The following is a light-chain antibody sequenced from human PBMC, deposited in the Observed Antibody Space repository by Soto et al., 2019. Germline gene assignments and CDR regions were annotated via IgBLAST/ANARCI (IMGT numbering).Light chain of an antibody. Sequence: EIVLTQSPGTLSLSPGERATLSCRASQSVSSSYLAWYQQKPGQAPRLLIYGASNRATGIPARFSGSGSGTDFPPTISSLEPEDFAVYYCQQRGTFGQGTKVDIK. V-gene: IGKV3-20*01. CDR2: GAS. CDR1: QSVSSSY. CDR3: QQRGT. J-gene: IGKJ1*01.